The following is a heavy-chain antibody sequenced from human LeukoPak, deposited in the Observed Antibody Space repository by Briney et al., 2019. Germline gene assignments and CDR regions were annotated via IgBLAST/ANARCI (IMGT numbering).Heavy chain of an antibody. CDR3: ARDRRILVPYFDY. J-gene: IGHJ4*02. CDR2: INHSGST. CDR1: GGSFSGYY. D-gene: IGHD6-6*01. Sequence: SETLSLTCAVYGGSFSGYYWSWIRQPSGKGREWIGEINHSGSTNYNTSLKSRVTISVDTSKNQFSLKLSSVTAADTTVYYCARDRRILVPYFDYWGQGTLVTVSS. V-gene: IGHV4-34*01.